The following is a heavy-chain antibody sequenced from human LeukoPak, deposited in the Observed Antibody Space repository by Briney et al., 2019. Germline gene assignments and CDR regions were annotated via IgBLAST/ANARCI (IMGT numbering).Heavy chain of an antibody. Sequence: SETLSLTRTVSGGSISSYYWSWIRQPAGKGLEWIGRIYTSGSTNYNPSLKSRVTMSVDTSKNQFSLKLSSVTAADTAVYYCARATPPYGSGSPSLYYYGMDAWGQGTTVTVSS. CDR3: ARATPPYGSGSPSLYYYGMDA. J-gene: IGHJ6*02. D-gene: IGHD3-10*01. V-gene: IGHV4-4*07. CDR1: GGSISSYY. CDR2: IYTSGST.